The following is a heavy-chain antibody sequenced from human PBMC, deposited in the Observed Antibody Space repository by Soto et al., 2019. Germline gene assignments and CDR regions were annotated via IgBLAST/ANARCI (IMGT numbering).Heavy chain of an antibody. CDR1: GFTFSGSA. D-gene: IGHD6-13*01. Sequence: GGSLRLSCAASGFTFSGSAMHWVRQASGKGLEWVGRIRSKANSYATAYAASVKGRFTISRDDSKNTAYLQMNSLKTEDTAVYYCTRLAAAGPNWFDPWGQGTLVTVSS. V-gene: IGHV3-73*01. J-gene: IGHJ5*02. CDR3: TRLAAAGPNWFDP. CDR2: IRSKANSYAT.